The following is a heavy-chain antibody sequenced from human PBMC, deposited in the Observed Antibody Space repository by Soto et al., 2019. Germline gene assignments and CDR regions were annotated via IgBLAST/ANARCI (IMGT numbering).Heavy chain of an antibody. D-gene: IGHD5-12*01. Sequence: EVQLVESGGGLVKPGGSLRLSCAASGFTFSRYSMNWVRQAPGKGLEWVSSISSSSSYIYYADSVKGRFTISRDNAKNSVYLQMNSLRAEDTAVYYCARGGSWGRDSGYQPDYYYYMDVWGKGTTVTVSS. CDR1: GFTFSRYS. J-gene: IGHJ6*03. V-gene: IGHV3-21*01. CDR3: ARGGSWGRDSGYQPDYYYYMDV. CDR2: ISSSSSYI.